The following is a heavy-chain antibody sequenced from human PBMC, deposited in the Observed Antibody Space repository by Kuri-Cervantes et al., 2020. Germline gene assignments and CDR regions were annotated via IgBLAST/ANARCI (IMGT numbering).Heavy chain of an antibody. Sequence: GESLKISCAASGFTFSSYDMHWVRQATGKGLEWASAIGTAGDTYYPGSVKGRFTISRENAKNSLYLQMNSLRAGDTAVYYCARGGYCSGGSCGGFDYWGQGTLVTVSS. CDR3: ARGGYCSGGSCGGFDY. CDR2: IGTAGDT. V-gene: IGHV3-13*01. J-gene: IGHJ4*02. CDR1: GFTFSSYD. D-gene: IGHD2-15*01.